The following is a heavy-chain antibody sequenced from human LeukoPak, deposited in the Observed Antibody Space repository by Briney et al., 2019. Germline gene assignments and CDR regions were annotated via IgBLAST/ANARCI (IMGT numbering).Heavy chain of an antibody. CDR1: GDSISGYY. J-gene: IGHJ4*02. Sequence: SETLSLTCTVPGDSISGYYWSWIRQPAGKGLEWIGRIYTSGSTKYNPSFQGRVTMSLDTSKNQSSLRLSSVTAADTAIYYCAKYKFGSDYFSNWGQGTLVTVSS. CDR2: IYTSGST. D-gene: IGHD2/OR15-2a*01. CDR3: AKYKFGSDYFSN. V-gene: IGHV4-4*07.